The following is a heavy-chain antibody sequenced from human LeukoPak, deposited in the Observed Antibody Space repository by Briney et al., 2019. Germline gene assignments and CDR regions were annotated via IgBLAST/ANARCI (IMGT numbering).Heavy chain of an antibody. Sequence: PGRSLRLSCAASGFIFRTYAMHWVRQAPGKGLEWVAVISDDGNNKYYADSVKGRFSISRDNSKNTLYLQMNSLRAEDTAVYYCAKHFYDILTGYSVDGFDIWGQGTMVTVSS. CDR3: AKHFYDILTGYSVDGFDI. CDR2: ISDDGNNK. J-gene: IGHJ3*02. CDR1: GFIFRTYA. D-gene: IGHD3-9*01. V-gene: IGHV3-30*04.